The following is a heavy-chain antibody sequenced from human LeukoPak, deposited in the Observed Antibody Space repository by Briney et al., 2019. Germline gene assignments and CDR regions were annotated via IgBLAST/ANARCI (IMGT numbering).Heavy chain of an antibody. J-gene: IGHJ4*02. Sequence: GGSLRLSCAASGFTFSTYSMNWVRQAPGKGLEWVSSISSSSNYIHYADSVKGRFTISRDNAKNSVYLQMNSLEAEDTAVYYCATPHYYDNSGYWGQGILVTVSS. CDR1: GFTFSTYS. CDR3: ATPHYYDNSGY. D-gene: IGHD3-22*01. CDR2: ISSSSNYI. V-gene: IGHV3-21*01.